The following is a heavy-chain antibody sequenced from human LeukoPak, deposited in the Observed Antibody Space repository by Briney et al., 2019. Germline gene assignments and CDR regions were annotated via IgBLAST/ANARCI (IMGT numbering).Heavy chain of an antibody. CDR1: GFTFDDYA. Sequence: GGSLRLSCAASGFTFDDYAMHWVRQAPGKGLEWVSLISWDGGSTYYADSVKGRFTISRDNSKNFLYLQMNSLRAEDTALYYCAKSSGYYGGDFDYWGQGTLVTVSS. J-gene: IGHJ4*01. CDR2: ISWDGGST. CDR3: AKSSGYYGGDFDY. V-gene: IGHV3-43D*04. D-gene: IGHD3-22*01.